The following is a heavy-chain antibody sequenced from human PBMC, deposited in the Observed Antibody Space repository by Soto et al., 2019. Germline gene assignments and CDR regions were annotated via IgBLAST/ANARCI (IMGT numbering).Heavy chain of an antibody. CDR3: AKDLRSSSVSGFDY. D-gene: IGHD6-6*01. V-gene: IGHV3-30*18. Sequence: GRSLRLSCAASGFTFSSYGMHWVRQAPGKGLEWVAVISYDGSNKYYADSVKGRFTISRDNSKNTLYLQMNSLRAEDTAVYYCAKDLRSSSVSGFDYWGQGTLVTVSS. J-gene: IGHJ4*02. CDR2: ISYDGSNK. CDR1: GFTFSSYG.